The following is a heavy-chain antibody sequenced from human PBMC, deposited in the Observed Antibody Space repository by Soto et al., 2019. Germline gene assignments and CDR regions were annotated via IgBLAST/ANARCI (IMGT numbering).Heavy chain of an antibody. V-gene: IGHV1-18*01. CDR1: GYTFTRYG. J-gene: IGHJ6*02. CDR3: AREVDVPYYYYGMDV. Sequence: QVHLVQSGAEVKKPGASVKVSCKTSGYTFTRYGISWVRQAPGQGLEWMGWISGYDGRTNFAQKVQDRVTMTTDTATRTVYMELRSLSSYDTAVYYCAREVDVPYYYYGMDVWSQGTTVTVSS. D-gene: IGHD3-16*01. CDR2: ISGYDGRT.